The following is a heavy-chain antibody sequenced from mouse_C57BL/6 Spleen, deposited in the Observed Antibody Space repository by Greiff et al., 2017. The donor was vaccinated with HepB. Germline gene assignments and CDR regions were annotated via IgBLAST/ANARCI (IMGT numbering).Heavy chain of an antibody. D-gene: IGHD2-1*01. CDR2: IYPSDSET. Sequence: QVQLQQPGAELVRPGSSVKLSCKASGYTFTSYWMDWVKQRPGQGLEWIGNIYPSDSETHYNQKFKDKATLTVDKSSSTAYMQLSSLTSEDSAVYYCARSPLYYGNYDEWYFDVWGTGTTVTVSS. J-gene: IGHJ1*03. CDR3: ARSPLYYGNYDEWYFDV. V-gene: IGHV1-61*01. CDR1: GYTFTSYW.